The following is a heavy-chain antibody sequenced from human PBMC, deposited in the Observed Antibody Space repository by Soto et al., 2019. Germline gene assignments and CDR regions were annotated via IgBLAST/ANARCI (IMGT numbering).Heavy chain of an antibody. Sequence: GGSLRLSCAASGFTFSSYAMHWVRQAPGKGLEWVAVISYDGSNKYYADSVKGRFTISRDNSKNTLYLQMNSLRAEDTAVYYCARVGAAGIYYYYGMDVWGQGTKVTVSS. J-gene: IGHJ6*02. CDR1: GFTFSSYA. CDR3: ARVGAAGIYYYYGMDV. D-gene: IGHD6-13*01. CDR2: ISYDGSNK. V-gene: IGHV3-30-3*01.